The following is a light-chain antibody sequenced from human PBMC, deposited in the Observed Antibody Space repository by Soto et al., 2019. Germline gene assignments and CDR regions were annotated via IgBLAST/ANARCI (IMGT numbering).Light chain of an antibody. V-gene: IGLV2-14*01. CDR3: SSYTRSSTRV. CDR2: DVS. CDR1: SSDVGGYNY. Sequence: QSVLTQPASVSGSPGQSITLSCTGTSSDVGGYNYVSWYQQHPGKAPKLMIYDVSNRPSGVSNRFSGSKSGNTASLTISGLQAEDEADYYCSSYTRSSTRVFGGGTKVTVL. J-gene: IGLJ3*02.